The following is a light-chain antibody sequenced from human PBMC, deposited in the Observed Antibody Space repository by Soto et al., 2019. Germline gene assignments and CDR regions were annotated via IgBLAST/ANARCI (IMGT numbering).Light chain of an antibody. J-gene: IGKJ4*01. CDR1: QSISIY. CDR3: QQSYSTPLT. Sequence: DIPMTQSPSSLSPSVGDRVTITCRASQSISIYLNWYQQKPGKAPKLLIYAASSLQSGVPSRFSGSGSGTDFTLTISSLQPEDFATYYCQQSYSTPLTFGGGTTVEIK. V-gene: IGKV1-39*01. CDR2: AAS.